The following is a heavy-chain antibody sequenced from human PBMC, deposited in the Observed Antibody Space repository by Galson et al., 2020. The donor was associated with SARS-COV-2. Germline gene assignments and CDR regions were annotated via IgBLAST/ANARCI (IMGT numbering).Heavy chain of an antibody. J-gene: IGHJ4*02. Sequence: TGGSLSLSCAASGFSFSSFWMSWVRQAPGKGLEWVANIKHDGSDKYYVDSVKGRFTISRDNAKNSLYLQMNTVRAEDTAVYYCARDYGDYNGHVDSWGQGTLVTVSS. CDR2: IKHDGSDK. CDR1: GFSFSSFW. D-gene: IGHD4-17*01. V-gene: IGHV3-7*01. CDR3: ARDYGDYNGHVDS.